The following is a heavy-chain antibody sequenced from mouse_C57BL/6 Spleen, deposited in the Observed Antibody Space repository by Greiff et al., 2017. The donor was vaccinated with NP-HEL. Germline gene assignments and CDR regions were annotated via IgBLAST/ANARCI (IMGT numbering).Heavy chain of an antibody. CDR3: ARSGDDYEFAY. CDR2: IYPGDGDT. D-gene: IGHD2-4*01. V-gene: IGHV1-82*01. J-gene: IGHJ3*01. Sequence: VQLQQSGPELVKPGASVKISCKASGYAFSSSWMNWVKQRPGKGLEWIGRIYPGDGDTNYNGKFKGKATLTADKSSSTAYMQLSSLTSEDSAVYFCARSGDDYEFAYWGQGTLVTVSA. CDR1: GYAFSSSW.